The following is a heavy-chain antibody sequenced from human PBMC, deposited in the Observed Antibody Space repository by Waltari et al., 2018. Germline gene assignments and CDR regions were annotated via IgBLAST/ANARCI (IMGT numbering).Heavy chain of an antibody. V-gene: IGHV3-33*06. Sequence: QVQLVESGGGVVQPGRSLRLSCAASGFTFSSYGMHWVRQAPGKGLEWVAVIWYDGSNKYYADSVKGRFTISRDNSKNTLYLQMNSLRAEDTAVYYCAKDLEQLVPNAFDIWGQGTMVTVSS. J-gene: IGHJ3*02. CDR2: IWYDGSNK. D-gene: IGHD6-6*01. CDR1: GFTFSSYG. CDR3: AKDLEQLVPNAFDI.